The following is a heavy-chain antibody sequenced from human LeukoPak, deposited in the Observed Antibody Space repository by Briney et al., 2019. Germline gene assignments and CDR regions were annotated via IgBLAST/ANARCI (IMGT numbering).Heavy chain of an antibody. CDR3: ARVPTVDTAMVSVDY. CDR1: GFTFSSFA. D-gene: IGHD5-18*01. CDR2: ISYDGTFK. Sequence: PGRSLRLSCAASGFTFSSFAVHWVRQAPGKGLHWVALISYDGTFKYYADSVRGRFTISRDNSKNSLYLQMNSLRAEDTAVYYCARVPTVDTAMVSVDYWGQGTLVTVSS. J-gene: IGHJ4*02. V-gene: IGHV3-30-3*01.